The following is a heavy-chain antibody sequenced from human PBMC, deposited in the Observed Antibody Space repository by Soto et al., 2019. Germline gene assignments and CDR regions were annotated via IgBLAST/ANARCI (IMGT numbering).Heavy chain of an antibody. CDR1: GGTFSSYA. J-gene: IGHJ5*01. D-gene: IGHD3-10*01. V-gene: IGHV1-69*13. CDR2: IIPIFGTA. CDR3: ARARHYYGSVSYSLPGWFDP. Sequence: SVKVSCKASGGTFSSYAISWVRQAPGQGLEWMGGIIPIFGTANYAQKFQGRVTITADESTSTAYMELSSLRSEDTAVYYCARARHYYGSVSYSLPGWFDPSGQGTLLTVSS.